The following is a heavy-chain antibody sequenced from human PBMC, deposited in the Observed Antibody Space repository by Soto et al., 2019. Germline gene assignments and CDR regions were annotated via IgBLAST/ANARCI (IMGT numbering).Heavy chain of an antibody. CDR3: AKGGLGQQMGLGD. Sequence: EVQLLESGGGLVQPGGSLRLSCAASGFTFSSYAMRWVRQVPGKGLEYVSSISDSGDNTYYADSVRGRFTISRDNSKSTLILQMNTLRGEDTALYYCAKGGLGQQMGLGDWGQGTLVTVSS. CDR2: ISDSGDNT. V-gene: IGHV3-23*01. J-gene: IGHJ4*02. D-gene: IGHD6-13*01. CDR1: GFTFSSYA.